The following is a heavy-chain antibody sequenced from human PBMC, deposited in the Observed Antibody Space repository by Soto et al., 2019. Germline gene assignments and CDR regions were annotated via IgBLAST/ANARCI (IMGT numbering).Heavy chain of an antibody. V-gene: IGHV1-2*04. CDR2: INPNSGGT. J-gene: IGHJ4*02. D-gene: IGHD6-6*01. Sequence: ASVKGSCKASGYTFTGYYMHWVRQSPGQGLEWMGWINPNSGGTNYAQKFQGWVTMTRDTSISTAYMELSRLRSDDTAVYYCARGSSSSSFDYWGQGTLVTVSS. CDR1: GYTFTGYY. CDR3: ARGSSSSSFDY.